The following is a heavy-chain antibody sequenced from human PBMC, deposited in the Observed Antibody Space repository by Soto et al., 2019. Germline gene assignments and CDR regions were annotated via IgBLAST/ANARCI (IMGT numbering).Heavy chain of an antibody. CDR3: ARQKMRYSSRWYNLDY. V-gene: IGHV4-39*01. J-gene: IGHJ4*02. CDR1: GGSISSSSYY. CDR2: IYYSGST. Sequence: SETLSLTCTVSGGSISSSSYYWGWIRQPPGKELEWIGSIYYSGSTYYNPSRKSRVTISVDTSKNQFSLKLSSVTAADTAVYYCARQKMRYSSRWYNLDYWGQGTLVTVSS. D-gene: IGHD6-13*01.